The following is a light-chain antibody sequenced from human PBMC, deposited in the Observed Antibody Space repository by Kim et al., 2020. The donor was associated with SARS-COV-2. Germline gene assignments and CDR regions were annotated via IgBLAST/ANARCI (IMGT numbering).Light chain of an antibody. J-gene: IGKJ4*01. Sequence: ASAGERVTITWRASQSISCWLAWYQQKPGNAPKLLIYAASSLQSGVPSRFSGSGSGTDFTLTISSLQPEDFATYYCQQANSFPFTFGGGTKVDIK. CDR3: QQANSFPFT. V-gene: IGKV1-12*01. CDR2: AAS. CDR1: QSISCW.